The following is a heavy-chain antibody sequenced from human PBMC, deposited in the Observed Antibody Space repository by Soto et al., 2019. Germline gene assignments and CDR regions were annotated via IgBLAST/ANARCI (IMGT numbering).Heavy chain of an antibody. Sequence: ASVKVSCKASGYTFTSYGISWVRQAPGQGLEWMGWISAYNGNTNYAQKLQGRVTMTTDTSTSTAYMELRSLRSDDTAVYYCARPSVVVAAMVWFDPWGQGTLVTVSS. CDR2: ISAYNGNT. D-gene: IGHD2-15*01. CDR3: ARPSVVVAAMVWFDP. CDR1: GYTFTSYG. J-gene: IGHJ5*02. V-gene: IGHV1-18*01.